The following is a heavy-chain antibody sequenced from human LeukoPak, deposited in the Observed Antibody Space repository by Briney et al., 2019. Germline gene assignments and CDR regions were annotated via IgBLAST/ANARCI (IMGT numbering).Heavy chain of an antibody. J-gene: IGHJ6*02. CDR2: IYYSGRT. D-gene: IGHD2-15*01. V-gene: IGHV4-59*01. CDR1: GGSISDYY. Sequence: SETLSLTCTVSGGSISDYYWNWMRQPPGKGLEWIGYIYYSGRTNYNPSLKSRVSISVDTSKNQFSLKLSSVTAADTAVYYCAKDLAGRHCSGGSCSYGMDVWGQGTTVTVSS. CDR3: AKDLAGRHCSGGSCSYGMDV.